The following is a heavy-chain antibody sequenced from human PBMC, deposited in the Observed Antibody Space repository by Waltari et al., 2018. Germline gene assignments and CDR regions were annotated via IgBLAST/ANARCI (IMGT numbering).Heavy chain of an antibody. J-gene: IGHJ4*02. V-gene: IGHV4-4*07. CDR1: GGAISGYH. D-gene: IGHD6-19*01. Sequence: QVQLQASGPGLVKPSETLSLTCTGSGGAISGYHWSWIRAPAGKGLAWSGRIYTSGSPNYNPSLKSRVTMSVDTSKNQFSLKLSSVTAADTAVYYCARDRRTGIAVAGIIPFDYWGQGTLVTVSS. CDR2: IYTSGSP. CDR3: ARDRRTGIAVAGIIPFDY.